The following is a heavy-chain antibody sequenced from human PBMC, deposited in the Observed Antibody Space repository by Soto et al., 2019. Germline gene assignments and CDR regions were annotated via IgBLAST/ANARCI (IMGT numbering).Heavy chain of an antibody. D-gene: IGHD2-21*02. CDR3: TTDGDCGGDCTIDY. CDR2: IKSKTDGGTT. CDR1: GFTFSNAW. Sequence: PGESLRLSCAASGFTFSNAWMSWVRQSPGKGLEWVGRIKSKTDGGTTDYAAPVKGRFTISRDDSKNTLYLQMNRLKTEDTAVYYCTTDGDCGGDCTIDYWGQGTLVTVSS. V-gene: IGHV3-15*01. J-gene: IGHJ4*02.